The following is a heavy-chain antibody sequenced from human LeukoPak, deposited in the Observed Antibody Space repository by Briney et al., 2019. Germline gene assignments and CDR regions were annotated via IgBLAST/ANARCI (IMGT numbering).Heavy chain of an antibody. D-gene: IGHD6-19*01. Sequence: ASVKVSCKVSVYTLTELSMHWVLHAPGKRLERMGGFDPEDGETIYAQKFQGRVTMTEDTSTDTAYMELSSLRSEDTAVYYCATAVSEAGNFNFDYWGQGTLVTVSS. CDR1: VYTLTELS. V-gene: IGHV1-24*01. J-gene: IGHJ4*02. CDR3: ATAVSEAGNFNFDY. CDR2: FDPEDGET.